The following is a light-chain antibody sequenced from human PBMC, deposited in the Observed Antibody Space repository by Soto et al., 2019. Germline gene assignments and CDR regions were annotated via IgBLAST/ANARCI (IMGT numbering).Light chain of an antibody. Sequence: QSALTQPASVSGSPGQSITMSCAGASSDVGSYNLVSWYQQYPGKAPKLIIYEGNKRPSGVSNRFSGSGSGNTASLTISGLQAEDAADYYCCSYTGSSTSFGGGTKLIVL. CDR1: SSDVGSYNL. CDR3: CSYTGSSTS. V-gene: IGLV2-23*01. J-gene: IGLJ3*02. CDR2: EGN.